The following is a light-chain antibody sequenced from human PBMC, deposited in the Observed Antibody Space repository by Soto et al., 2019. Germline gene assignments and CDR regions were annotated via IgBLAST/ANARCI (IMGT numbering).Light chain of an antibody. V-gene: IGKV3-15*01. CDR1: QSVSSN. CDR3: QQYNNWPPIT. Sequence: EIVMTQSPATLSVSPGERATLSCRASQSVSSNLAWYQQKPGQAPRLLIYGASTRATGIPARFSGSRSATNVTLPISSLQSEDFAVYYCQQYNNWPPITFGQGTKLEIK. J-gene: IGKJ2*01. CDR2: GAS.